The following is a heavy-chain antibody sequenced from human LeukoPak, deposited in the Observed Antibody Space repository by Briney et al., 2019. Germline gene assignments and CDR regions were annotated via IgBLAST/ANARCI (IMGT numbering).Heavy chain of an antibody. V-gene: IGHV3-21*04. CDR2: ISGRGDYI. Sequence: GGSLRLSCAASGFTFNAYSMNWVRQAPGKGLEWVSSISGRGDYIYYADLLKGRFTISRDNAKNSLYLQMNSLRAEDTALYYCARARSTGYYVADYWGQGTLVTVSS. CDR1: GFTFNAYS. CDR3: ARARSTGYYVADY. J-gene: IGHJ4*02. D-gene: IGHD3-9*01.